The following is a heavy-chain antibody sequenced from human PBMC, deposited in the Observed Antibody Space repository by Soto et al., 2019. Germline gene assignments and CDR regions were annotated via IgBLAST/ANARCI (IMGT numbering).Heavy chain of an antibody. Sequence: EVQLVESGGGLVQPGGSLRLSCAASGFTFSSYEMNWVRQAPGKGLEWVSYISSSGSTIYYADSVKGRFTISRDNAKHALYLQMNSLRAEDTAVYYCARDRGLSGRIDYWGQGTLVTVSS. CDR2: ISSSGSTI. V-gene: IGHV3-48*03. D-gene: IGHD1-26*01. CDR1: GFTFSSYE. CDR3: ARDRGLSGRIDY. J-gene: IGHJ4*02.